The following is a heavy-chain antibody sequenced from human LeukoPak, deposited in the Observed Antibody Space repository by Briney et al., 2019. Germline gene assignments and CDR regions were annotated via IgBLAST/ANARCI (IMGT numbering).Heavy chain of an antibody. CDR1: GGSISSYY. J-gene: IGHJ4*02. V-gene: IGHV4-59*01. CDR2: IYYSGST. CDR3: ARETRLMGYSSGLGFNY. D-gene: IGHD6-19*01. Sequence: SETLSLTCTVSGGSISSYYWSWIRQPPGKGLEWIGYIYYSGSTNYNPSLKSRVTISIDTSKNQFSLQLSSVTAADTAVYYCARETRLMGYSSGLGFNYWGQGTLVTVSS.